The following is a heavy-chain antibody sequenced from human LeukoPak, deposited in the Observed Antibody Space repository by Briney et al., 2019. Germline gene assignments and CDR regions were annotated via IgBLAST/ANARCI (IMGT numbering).Heavy chain of an antibody. CDR3: ARGLRRTPNWFDP. J-gene: IGHJ5*02. V-gene: IGHV4-34*01. CDR1: GGSFSGYY. CDR2: INLSGST. Sequence: SETLSLTCAVYGGSFSGYYWSWIRQPPGKGLEWIGEINLSGSTNYNPSLKSRVTISVDTSKNQFSLKLSSVTAADTAVYYCARGLRRTPNWFDPWGQGTLVTVSS. D-gene: IGHD4-17*01.